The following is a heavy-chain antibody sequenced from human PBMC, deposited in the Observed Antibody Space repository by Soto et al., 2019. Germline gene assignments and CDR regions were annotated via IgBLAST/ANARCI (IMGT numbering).Heavy chain of an antibody. V-gene: IGHV1-2*04. D-gene: IGHD6-19*01. CDR1: GYTFTGYY. Sequence: ASVKVSCKASGYTFTGYYMHWVRQAPGQGLEWMGWINPNSGGTNYAQKFQGWVTMTRDTSISTAYMELSRLRSDDTAVYYCARAPWDSSGWYYFDVWGQGTLVTVSS. CDR3: ARAPWDSSGWYYFDV. CDR2: INPNSGGT. J-gene: IGHJ4*02.